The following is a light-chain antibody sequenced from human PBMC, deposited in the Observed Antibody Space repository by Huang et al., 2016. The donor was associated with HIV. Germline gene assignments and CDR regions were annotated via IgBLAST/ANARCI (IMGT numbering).Light chain of an antibody. CDR2: DAS. J-gene: IGKJ2*01. CDR3: QQYDNLHT. Sequence: DIQMTQSQSSLSASVGDRVTITCQASQDISNYVNWYQQKPGKAPKLLIYDASNLETGVPSRFSGSRSGTHFTFTINNLQPEDIATYYCQQYDNLHTFGQGTKLEIK. CDR1: QDISNY. V-gene: IGKV1-33*01.